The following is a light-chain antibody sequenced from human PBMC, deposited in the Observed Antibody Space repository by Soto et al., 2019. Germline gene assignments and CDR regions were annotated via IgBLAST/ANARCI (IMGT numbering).Light chain of an antibody. CDR3: QQYGTSPFT. J-gene: IGKJ2*01. CDR2: SSS. Sequence: EIVLTQSPGTLSLSPGESATLSCRVSQIVSSSYLAWYQQKPGQAPRLLIYSSSNRATGIPDRFSGSGSGTDFTLTISRLEPEDFAVYYCQQYGTSPFTFGQGSKLEIK. V-gene: IGKV3-20*01. CDR1: QIVSSSY.